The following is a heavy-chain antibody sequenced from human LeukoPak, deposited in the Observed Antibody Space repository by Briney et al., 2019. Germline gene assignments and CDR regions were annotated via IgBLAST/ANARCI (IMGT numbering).Heavy chain of an antibody. CDR2: INHSGST. D-gene: IGHD6-13*01. CDR1: GGSFSGYY. Sequence: SETLSLSCPVYGGSFSGYYWSWIRQPPGKGLAWIGEINHSGSTNYNPSLKSRVTISVDTSKNQFSLKLSSVTAADTAVYYCARGSLVYMLSPEYSSSWYKRYYYYYMDVWGKGTTVTVSS. V-gene: IGHV4-34*01. CDR3: ARGSLVYMLSPEYSSSWYKRYYYYYMDV. J-gene: IGHJ6*03.